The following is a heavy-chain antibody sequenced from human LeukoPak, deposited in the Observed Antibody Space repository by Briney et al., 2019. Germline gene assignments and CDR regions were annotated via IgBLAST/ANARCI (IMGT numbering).Heavy chain of an antibody. CDR2: ISSSGSTI. D-gene: IGHD3-10*02. CDR3: ARDVPWFDP. Sequence: GGSLRLSCAASGFTFSSYEMNWVRQPPGKGLEWVSYISSSGSTIYYADSVKGRFTISRDNAKNSLYLQMNSLRAEYTAVYYCARDVPWFDPWGEATLDTVSS. CDR1: GFTFSSYE. J-gene: IGHJ5*02. V-gene: IGHV3-48*03.